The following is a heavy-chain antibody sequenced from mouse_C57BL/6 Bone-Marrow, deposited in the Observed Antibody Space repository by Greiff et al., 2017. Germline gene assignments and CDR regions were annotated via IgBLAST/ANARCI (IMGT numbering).Heavy chain of an antibody. J-gene: IGHJ4*01. Sequence: EVQLVESGAGLVKPGGSLKLSCAASGFTFSSYAMSWVRQTPEKRLEWVAYISSGGDYIYYADTVKGRFTISRDNARNTLYLQMSSLKSEDTAMYYCTREAGGYYGYYAMDYWGQGTSVTVSS. D-gene: IGHD2-3*01. CDR3: TREAGGYYGYYAMDY. V-gene: IGHV5-9-1*02. CDR2: ISSGGDYI. CDR1: GFTFSSYA.